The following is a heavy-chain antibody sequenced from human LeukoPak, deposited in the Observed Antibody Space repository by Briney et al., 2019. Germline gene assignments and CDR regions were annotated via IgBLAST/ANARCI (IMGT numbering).Heavy chain of an antibody. D-gene: IGHD1-26*01. CDR1: GFSFSSYW. Sequence: GGSLRLSCAASGFSFSSYWMNWVRQAPGKGLEWVANIEEDGGKKYYVDSVKGRFTISKDNAKNSLYLQMNSLRADDTAVYYCAKPMGEWGRGTLVTVSS. V-gene: IGHV3-7*05. J-gene: IGHJ4*02. CDR2: IEEDGGKK. CDR3: AKPMGE.